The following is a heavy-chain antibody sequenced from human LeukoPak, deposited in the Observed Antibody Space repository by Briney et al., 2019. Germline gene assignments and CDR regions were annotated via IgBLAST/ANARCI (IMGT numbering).Heavy chain of an antibody. CDR2: IYTSGST. D-gene: IGHD6-13*01. CDR3: ASSAAGYYYYYMDV. V-gene: IGHV4-4*07. J-gene: IGHJ6*03. CDR1: SGSISSYY. Sequence: SETLSLTCTVSSGSISSYYWSWIRQPAGKGLEWIGRIYTSGSTNYNPSLKSRVTISVDKSKNQFSLKLSSVTAADTAVYYCASSAAGYYYYYMDVWGKGTTVTVSS.